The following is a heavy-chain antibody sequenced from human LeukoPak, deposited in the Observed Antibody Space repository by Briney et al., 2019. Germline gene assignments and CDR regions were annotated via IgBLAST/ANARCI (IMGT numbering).Heavy chain of an antibody. CDR2: MNEYGTQT. CDR3: TTLSAAAIDY. D-gene: IGHD6-13*01. V-gene: IGHV3-7*01. Sequence: GGSLRLSCAASGLSFSDYWAHWVRLAPGKGLEWVANMNEYGTQTNYVDSVKGRFTISRDRSKTSVYLQMDSLRVEDTAVYYCTTLSAAAIDYWGRGTLVTVSS. CDR1: GLSFSDYW. J-gene: IGHJ4*02.